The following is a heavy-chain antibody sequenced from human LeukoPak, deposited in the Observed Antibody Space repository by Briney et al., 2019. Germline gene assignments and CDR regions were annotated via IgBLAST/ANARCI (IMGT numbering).Heavy chain of an antibody. CDR1: GFTFSSYS. Sequence: GGSPRLSCAASGFTFSSYSMNWVRQAPGKGLEWVSSISSSTHYIYYADSVKGRFTISRDNARNSLYLQMNSLRAEDTAVYYCARDRWDYGDFYFDYWGQGTLVTVSS. CDR2: ISSSTHYI. CDR3: ARDRWDYGDFYFDY. V-gene: IGHV3-21*01. J-gene: IGHJ4*02. D-gene: IGHD4-17*01.